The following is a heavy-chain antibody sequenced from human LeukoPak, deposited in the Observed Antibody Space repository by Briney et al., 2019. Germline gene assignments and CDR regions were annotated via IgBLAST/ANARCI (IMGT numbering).Heavy chain of an antibody. J-gene: IGHJ4*02. V-gene: IGHV3-64*01. CDR2: ISSNGGST. Sequence: GGSLRLSCAASGFTFSSYAMHWVRQAPGKGLEYVSAISSNGGSTYYANSVKGRFTISRDNSKNTLYLQMGSLRAEDMAVYYCAREGWWLGDYYFDYWGQGTLVTVSS. CDR3: AREGWWLGDYYFDY. D-gene: IGHD2-15*01. CDR1: GFTFSSYA.